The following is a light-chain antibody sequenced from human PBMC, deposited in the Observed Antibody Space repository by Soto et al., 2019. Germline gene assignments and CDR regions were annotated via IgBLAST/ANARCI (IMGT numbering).Light chain of an antibody. CDR1: QSVSSS. J-gene: IGKJ1*01. CDR3: QQYNNWPPWA. CDR2: GAS. V-gene: IGKV3-15*01. Sequence: EIVLTQSPGTLSLSPVERATLSCMASQSVSSSSLAWYQQKPGQAPRLLIYGASTRATGIPARFSGSGSGTEFTLTISSLQSEDFAVYYCQQYNNWPPWAFGQGTKVDIK.